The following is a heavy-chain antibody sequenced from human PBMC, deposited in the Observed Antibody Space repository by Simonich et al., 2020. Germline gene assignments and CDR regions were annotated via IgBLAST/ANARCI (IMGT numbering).Heavy chain of an antibody. CDR2: INPNSGGT. Sequence: QVQLVQSGAEVKKPGASVKVSCKASGYTFTGYYMHWVRQAPGQGLEWMGWINPNSGGTNYAQKVQGRVTMTRDTSISKAYMELGRLRSDDTAVYYCARDRAARYYYYYYMDVWGKGTTVTVSS. CDR3: ARDRAARYYYYYYMDV. J-gene: IGHJ6*03. V-gene: IGHV1-2*02. CDR1: GYTFTGYY. D-gene: IGHD6-6*01.